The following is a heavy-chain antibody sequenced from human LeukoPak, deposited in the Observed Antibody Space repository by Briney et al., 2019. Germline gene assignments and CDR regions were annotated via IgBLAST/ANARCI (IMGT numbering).Heavy chain of an antibody. J-gene: IGHJ4*02. CDR3: ARDMETGGRAFDS. D-gene: IGHD2-8*02. CDR2: IRTDGGST. V-gene: IGHV3-74*01. Sequence: PGGPLRLSCAASGFRFSNYWIHWVRQAPAKGLVWVSRIRTDGGSTAYADFVKGRFTISRDNAKNTVYLQMNSLRADDTAVYYCARDMETGGRAFDSWGQGTLVTVSS. CDR1: GFRFSNYW.